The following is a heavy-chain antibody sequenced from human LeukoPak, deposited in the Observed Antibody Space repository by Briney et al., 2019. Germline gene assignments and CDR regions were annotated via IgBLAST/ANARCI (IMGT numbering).Heavy chain of an antibody. D-gene: IGHD5-12*01. V-gene: IGHV4-34*01. CDR3: AKDPGSSGYTYNYHSFIDV. CDR2: INLRGDT. CDR1: GRSFSGYY. J-gene: IGHJ6*03. Sequence: SDTLSLTFAVYGRSFSGYYWGWVCPTPGKGLERSGEINLRGDTNHNSALKGPGTISLGTAKDQFSLKLSSVTAANTAEYYFAKDPGSSGYTYNYHSFIDVWGKGTTVTDSS.